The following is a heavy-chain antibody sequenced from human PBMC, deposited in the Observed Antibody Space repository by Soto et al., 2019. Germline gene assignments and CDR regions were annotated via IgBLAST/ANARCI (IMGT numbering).Heavy chain of an antibody. Sequence: GGSLRLSCAASGFTFSNAWMSWVRQAPGKGLEWVGRIKSKTDGGTTDYAAPVKGRFTISRDDSKNTLYLQMNSLKTEDTAVYYCPAIPKSIAARTHAFEIWGQGTMVTVSS. D-gene: IGHD6-6*01. CDR2: IKSKTDGGTT. CDR3: PAIPKSIAARTHAFEI. V-gene: IGHV3-15*01. J-gene: IGHJ3*02. CDR1: GFTFSNAW.